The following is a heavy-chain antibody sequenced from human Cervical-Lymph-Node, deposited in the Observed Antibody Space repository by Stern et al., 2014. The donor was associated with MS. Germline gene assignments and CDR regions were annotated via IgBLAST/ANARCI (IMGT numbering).Heavy chain of an antibody. CDR3: ARQGTIFGVVVPYFDS. CDR2: SRNKAHSYPT. V-gene: IGHV3-72*01. J-gene: IGHJ4*02. D-gene: IGHD3-3*01. Sequence: EVQLVESGGGLVQPGGSLRLSCAASGFTFSDHYMDWVRQAPGKGLEWVGRSRNKAHSYPTEYAPSVKGRFTISRDDSKNSLYLQMSSLKTEDTAVYYCARQGTIFGVVVPYFDSWGQGTRVTVSS. CDR1: GFTFSDHY.